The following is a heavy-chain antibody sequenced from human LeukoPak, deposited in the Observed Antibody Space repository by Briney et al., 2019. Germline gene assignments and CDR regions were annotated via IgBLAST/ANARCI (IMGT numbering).Heavy chain of an antibody. CDR1: GGSISSYY. CDR2: IYYSGST. V-gene: IGHV4-59*08. CDR3: ARNTGYCSGGGCYGMDV. J-gene: IGHJ6*02. Sequence: PSETLSLTCTVSGGSISSYYWSWIRQPPGKGLEWIGYIYYSGSTNYNPSLKSRVTISVDTSKNQFSLKLSSVTAADTAVYYCARNTGYCSGGGCYGMDVWGQGTTVTVSS. D-gene: IGHD2-15*01.